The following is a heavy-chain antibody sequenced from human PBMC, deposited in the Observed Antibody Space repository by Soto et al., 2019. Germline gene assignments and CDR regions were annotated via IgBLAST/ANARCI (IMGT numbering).Heavy chain of an antibody. CDR3: ARGRRVVRRPYYCYYMDV. D-gene: IGHD2-21*01. CDR2: MNPNRGNT. V-gene: IGHV1-8*01. Sequence: QVQLVQSGAEVKKPGASVKVSCKASGYTFTSYDINWVRQATGQGLEWMGWMNPNRGNTGHAQKFQGRVTMTRNTSISTAYMGLSSLRSEDTAVYYCARGRRVVRRPYYCYYMDVWGKGTTVTVSS. CDR1: GYTFTSYD. J-gene: IGHJ6*03.